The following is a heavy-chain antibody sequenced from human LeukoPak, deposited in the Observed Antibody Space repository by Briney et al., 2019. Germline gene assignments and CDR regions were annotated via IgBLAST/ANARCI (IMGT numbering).Heavy chain of an antibody. D-gene: IGHD1-26*01. CDR3: ARGSQWELLSSWFDP. V-gene: IGHV3-21*01. CDR2: ISSSSSYI. CDR1: GFTFSSHS. Sequence: PGGSLRLSCAASGFTFSSHSMNWVRQAPGKGLEWVSSISSSSSYIYYADSVKGRFTISRDNAKNSLYLQMNSLRAEDTAVYYCARGSQWELLSSWFDPWGQGTLVTVSS. J-gene: IGHJ5*02.